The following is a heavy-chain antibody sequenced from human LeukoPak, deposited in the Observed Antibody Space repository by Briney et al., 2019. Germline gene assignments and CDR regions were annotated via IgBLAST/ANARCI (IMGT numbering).Heavy chain of an antibody. Sequence: SETLSLTCAVYGGSFSGYYWSWIRQPPGKGLEWIGEINHSGSTNYNPSLKSRVTISVDTSKNQFSLKLSSVTAADTAVYYCARGRMVRGVIITPNWFDPWGQGTLVTVSS. CDR2: INHSGST. CDR1: GGSFSGYY. CDR3: ARGRMVRGVIITPNWFDP. D-gene: IGHD3-10*01. V-gene: IGHV4-34*01. J-gene: IGHJ5*02.